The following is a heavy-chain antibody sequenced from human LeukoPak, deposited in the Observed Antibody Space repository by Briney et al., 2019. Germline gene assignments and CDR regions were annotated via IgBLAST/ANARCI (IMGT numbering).Heavy chain of an antibody. V-gene: IGHV3-66*01. CDR3: ARGSAEEYGDYMYFDS. CDR2: IYSGGLT. Sequence: PGGSLRLSCAASGFTVSSSYMSWVRQAPGKGLEWVSFIYSGGLTYYADSVKGRFTISRDSSKNTLYVQMNRLRAEDTAVYYCARGSAEEYGDYMYFDSWGQGTLVTVSS. J-gene: IGHJ4*02. CDR1: GFTVSSSY. D-gene: IGHD4-17*01.